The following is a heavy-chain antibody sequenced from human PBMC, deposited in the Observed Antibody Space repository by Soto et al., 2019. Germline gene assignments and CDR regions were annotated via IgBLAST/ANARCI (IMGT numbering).Heavy chain of an antibody. D-gene: IGHD3-3*01. Sequence: SETLSLTCGVYGGSFSAYSWTWLRQSPGKGLEWIGEITHGGSTDYNPALKSRLVMSVDTSKNQFSLRVTSVTAADAAVYFCARARFDSWSHIYYGLDVWRQGTTVTVSS. J-gene: IGHJ6*02. CDR2: ITHGGST. CDR3: ARARFDSWSHIYYGLDV. V-gene: IGHV4-34*01. CDR1: GGSFSAYS.